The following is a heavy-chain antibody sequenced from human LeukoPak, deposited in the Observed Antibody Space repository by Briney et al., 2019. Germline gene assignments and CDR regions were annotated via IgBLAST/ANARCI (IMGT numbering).Heavy chain of an antibody. D-gene: IGHD3-9*01. Sequence: SETLSLTCTVSGGSISNYFWNWIRQPAGKGLEWLGRVDSGWNTNYNPSLKSRLTMSVDTSKNQFSLKVTSVTAADTAVYYCARVCGSATGYRLCGFDIWGQGTVVTVSS. V-gene: IGHV4-4*07. J-gene: IGHJ3*02. CDR3: ARVCGSATGYRLCGFDI. CDR2: VDSGWNT. CDR1: GGSISNYF.